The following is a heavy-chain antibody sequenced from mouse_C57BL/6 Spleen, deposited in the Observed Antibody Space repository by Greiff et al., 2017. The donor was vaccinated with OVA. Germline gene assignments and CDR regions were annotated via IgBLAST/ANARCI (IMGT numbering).Heavy chain of an antibody. D-gene: IGHD1-1*01. V-gene: IGHV14-4*01. CDR1: GFNIKDDY. CDR3: TPLTTGTGDAMDY. Sequence: VQLQQSGAELVRPGASVKLSCTASGFNIKDDYMHWVKQRPEPGLEWIGWIDPENGDTEYASKFQGKATITADTSSNTAYLQLSSLTSEDTAVYDCTPLTTGTGDAMDYWGQGTSVTVSS. J-gene: IGHJ4*01. CDR2: IDPENGDT.